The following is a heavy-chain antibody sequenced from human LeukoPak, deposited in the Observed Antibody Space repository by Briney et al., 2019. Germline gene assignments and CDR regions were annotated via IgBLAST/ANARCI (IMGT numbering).Heavy chain of an antibody. Sequence: PSETLSLTCAVYGGSFSGYYWSWIRQPPGKGLEWIGEINHSGSTNYNPSLKSRVTISVDTSKNQFSLKLSSVTAADTAVHYCARVGITDDSSGYYLDYWGQGTLVTVSS. J-gene: IGHJ4*02. CDR2: INHSGST. D-gene: IGHD3-22*01. V-gene: IGHV4-34*01. CDR3: ARVGITDDSSGYYLDY. CDR1: GGSFSGYY.